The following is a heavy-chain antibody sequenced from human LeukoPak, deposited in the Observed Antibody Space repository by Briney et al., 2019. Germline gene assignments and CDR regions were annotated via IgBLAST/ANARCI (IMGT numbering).Heavy chain of an antibody. CDR3: AKLLAVAGDRSF. J-gene: IGHJ4*02. Sequence: SGGSLRLSCAASGFTVSSNYMTWVRQAPGKGLEWVSLIYSGGSTYYADSVKGRFTVSRDNSKNTLYLQMNSLRAEDTAVYYCAKLLAVAGDRSFWGQGTLVTVSS. D-gene: IGHD6-19*01. CDR2: IYSGGST. CDR1: GFTVSSNY. V-gene: IGHV3-53*05.